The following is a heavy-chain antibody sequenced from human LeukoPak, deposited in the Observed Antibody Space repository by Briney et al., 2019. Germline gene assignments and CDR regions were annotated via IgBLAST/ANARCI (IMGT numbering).Heavy chain of an antibody. CDR3: ATGGIWDLLNY. Sequence: ASVNVSCKVSGYTLTELSMHWVRQAPGKGLEWMGGFDHGHGETIYAQKFQGRVTMTEDTSTDTAYMELSSLRSEDTAVYFRATGGIWDLLNYWGQGTLVTVSA. D-gene: IGHD1-26*01. J-gene: IGHJ4*02. CDR1: GYTLTELS. CDR2: FDHGHGET. V-gene: IGHV1-24*01.